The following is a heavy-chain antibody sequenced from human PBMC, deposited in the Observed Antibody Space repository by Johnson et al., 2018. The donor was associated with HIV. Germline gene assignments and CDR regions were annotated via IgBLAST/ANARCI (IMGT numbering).Heavy chain of an antibody. CDR3: AKRGSGWPSDAFDI. V-gene: IGHV3-23*04. CDR2: LSGTGDST. Sequence: VQLVESGGGLVQPGRSLRLSCAASGFTFDDYAMHWVRQAPGKGLEWVSALSGTGDSTYYADSVTGRLTISRDNSKNTLYLQMNSLRAEDTAVYYCAKRGSGWPSDAFDIWGQGTMVTVSS. J-gene: IGHJ3*02. D-gene: IGHD6-19*01. CDR1: GFTFDDYA.